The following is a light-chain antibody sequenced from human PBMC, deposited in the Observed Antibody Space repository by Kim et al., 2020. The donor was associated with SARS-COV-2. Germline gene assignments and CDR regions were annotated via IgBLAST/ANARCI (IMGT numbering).Light chain of an antibody. V-gene: IGLV1-44*01. CDR3: AAWDDSLNAVI. Sequence: GQRLTISCSGSNSDIGKYNVNWYQHFPGTAPKLIISLPDRRPAGFPVRISASKSGTCASLAIGGLQSDDESEYYCAAWDDSLNAVIFGGGTQLTVL. CDR1: NSDIGKYN. J-gene: IGLJ2*01. CDR2: LPD.